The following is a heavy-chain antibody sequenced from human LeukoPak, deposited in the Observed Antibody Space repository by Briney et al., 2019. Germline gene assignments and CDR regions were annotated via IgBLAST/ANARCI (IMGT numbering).Heavy chain of an antibody. J-gene: IGHJ4*02. CDR3: ARGSSWRLDY. Sequence: PSETLSLTCVVYGESFSGYYWTWIRQPPGKGLEWIGEIIDTGSTKYNSSLKSRVTISVDTSKNEFSLNLTSVTAADTAVYYCARGSSWRLDYWGQGTLVTVSS. D-gene: IGHD6-13*01. CDR2: IIDTGST. V-gene: IGHV4-34*01. CDR1: GESFSGYY.